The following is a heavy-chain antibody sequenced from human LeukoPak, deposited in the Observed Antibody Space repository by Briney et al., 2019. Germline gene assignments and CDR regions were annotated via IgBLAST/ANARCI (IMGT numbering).Heavy chain of an antibody. CDR3: ARDQEDSGTDY. V-gene: IGHV4-59*12. Sequence: SETLSLTCTVSGGSISGYYWSWIRQPPGKGLEWIGNIYYSGTTYYNPSLKSRVTISLDTSKNQFSLKLSSVTAADTAVYYCARDQEDSGTDYWGQGTLVTVSS. J-gene: IGHJ4*02. D-gene: IGHD3-10*01. CDR2: IYYSGTT. CDR1: GGSISGYY.